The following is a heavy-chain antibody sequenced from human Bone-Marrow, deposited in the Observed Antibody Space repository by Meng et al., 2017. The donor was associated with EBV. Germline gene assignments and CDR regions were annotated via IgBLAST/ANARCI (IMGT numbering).Heavy chain of an antibody. CDR1: GDSVSSNSAA. CDR2: TYYRSKWYN. Sequence: QLQLQQSGPGLVXXXXXLSLTCAIPGDSVSSNSAAWTWIRQSPSRGLEWLGRTYYRSKWYNDYAVSVKSRITINPDTSKNQFSLQLNSVTPEDTAVYYCARGTSTWDTWGQGTLVTVSS. CDR3: ARGTSTWDT. V-gene: IGHV6-1*01. J-gene: IGHJ5*02. D-gene: IGHD3/OR15-3a*01.